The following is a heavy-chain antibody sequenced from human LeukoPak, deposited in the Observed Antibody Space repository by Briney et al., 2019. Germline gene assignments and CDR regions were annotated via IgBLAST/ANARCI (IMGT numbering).Heavy chain of an antibody. J-gene: IGHJ4*02. Sequence: PGGSLRLSCAASGFTFSSYGMHWVRQAPGKGLEWVAVISYDGSNKYYADSVKDRFTISRDNSKNTLYLQMNSLRAEDTAVYYCAKSLEYYFDYWGQGTLVTVSS. CDR2: ISYDGSNK. V-gene: IGHV3-30*18. CDR3: AKSLEYYFDY. CDR1: GFTFSSYG.